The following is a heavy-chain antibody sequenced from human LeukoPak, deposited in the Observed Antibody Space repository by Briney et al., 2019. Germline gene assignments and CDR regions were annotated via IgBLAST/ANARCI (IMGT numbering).Heavy chain of an antibody. CDR3: ARPHTLDRTTKYYFDY. Sequence: KSGESLKISCKASGYSFTTYWIGWVRQMPGKGLEWMGIIYPGDSDTRYSPSFQGQVTISADRSISTAYLQWSSLKASDTAMYYCARPHTLDRTTKYYFDYWGQGTLVTVSS. CDR2: IYPGDSDT. V-gene: IGHV5-51*01. D-gene: IGHD2/OR15-2a*01. J-gene: IGHJ4*02. CDR1: GYSFTTYW.